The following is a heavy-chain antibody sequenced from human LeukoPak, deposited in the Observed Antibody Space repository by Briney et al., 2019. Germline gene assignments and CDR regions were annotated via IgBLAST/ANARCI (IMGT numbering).Heavy chain of an antibody. D-gene: IGHD3-3*01. CDR3: ARDLGDFWSGYKYYFDY. V-gene: IGHV1-46*01. J-gene: IGHJ4*02. Sequence: GASVKVSCKASGYTFTSYYMHWVRQAPGQGLEWMGIINPSGGSTSYAQKFQGRVTMTRDMSTSTVYMELSSLRSEDTAVYYCARDLGDFWSGYKYYFDYWGQGTLVTVSS. CDR2: INPSGGST. CDR1: GYTFTSYY.